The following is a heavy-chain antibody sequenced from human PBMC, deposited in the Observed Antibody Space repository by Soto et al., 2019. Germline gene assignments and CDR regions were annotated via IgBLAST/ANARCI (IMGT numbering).Heavy chain of an antibody. Sequence: PGGSLRLSCAASGFTFSSYAMSWVRQAPGKGLEWVSAISGSGGSTYYADSVKGRFTISRDNSKNTLYLQMNSLRAEDTAVYYCAKDHQRIAVAGTINWFDPWGQGTLVTVSS. CDR3: AKDHQRIAVAGTINWFDP. D-gene: IGHD6-19*01. CDR2: ISGSGGST. J-gene: IGHJ5*02. V-gene: IGHV3-23*01. CDR1: GFTFSSYA.